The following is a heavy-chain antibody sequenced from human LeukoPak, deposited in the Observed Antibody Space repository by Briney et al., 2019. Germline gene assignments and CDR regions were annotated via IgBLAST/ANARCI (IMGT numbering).Heavy chain of an antibody. J-gene: IGHJ3*02. CDR3: AKPEGEVVTPYDAFDI. Sequence: GTSLRLSCAASGFDFHNYAMHWVRQAPGKGLEWVALISFHGWNTYYADSVQGRFTVSRENSKNTLSLQMNSLRAEDTAVYYCAKPEGEVVTPYDAFDIWGQGTMVTVSS. V-gene: IGHV3-30*04. CDR1: GFDFHNYA. CDR2: ISFHGWNT. D-gene: IGHD2-15*01.